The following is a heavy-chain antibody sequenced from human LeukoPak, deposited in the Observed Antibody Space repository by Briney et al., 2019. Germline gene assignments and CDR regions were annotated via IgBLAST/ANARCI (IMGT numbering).Heavy chain of an antibody. D-gene: IGHD4-23*01. Sequence: PGGSLRLSCAASGFTFSNAWMSWVRQAPGKGLEWVSYISSSGSDIYYADSVKGRFTISRDNAKNSLYLHMNSLRAEDTAVYYCARDYGGSSPFDYWGQGTLVTVSS. CDR3: ARDYGGSSPFDY. J-gene: IGHJ4*02. V-gene: IGHV3-11*04. CDR2: ISSSGSDI. CDR1: GFTFSNAW.